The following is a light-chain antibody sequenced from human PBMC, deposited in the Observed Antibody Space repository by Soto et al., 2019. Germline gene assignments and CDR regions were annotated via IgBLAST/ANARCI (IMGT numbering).Light chain of an antibody. V-gene: IGKV1-39*01. CDR3: QQSYSTLWT. J-gene: IGKJ1*01. CDR1: QSISSH. Sequence: DIHMTQSPSSLSASVGDRVTITCRASQSISSHLNWYQQKPGKAPKLLIYAASSLESGVPSRFSGSGSGTDFTLTISSLQREDLATYYCQQSYSTLWTFXQGTKVDIK. CDR2: AAS.